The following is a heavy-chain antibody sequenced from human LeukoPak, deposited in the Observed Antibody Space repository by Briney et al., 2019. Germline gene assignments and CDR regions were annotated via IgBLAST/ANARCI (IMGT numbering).Heavy chain of an antibody. J-gene: IGHJ5*02. V-gene: IGHV4-4*09. CDR2: IYTSGST. Sequence: PSETLSLTCTVSGGSISSYYWSWIRQPPGKGLEWIGYIYTSGSTNYNPSLKSRVTISVDTSKNQFSLKLSSVTAADTAVYYCARHPQVVSAAKAWFDPWGQGTLVTVSS. CDR1: GGSISSYY. D-gene: IGHD2-2*01. CDR3: ARHPQVVSAAKAWFDP.